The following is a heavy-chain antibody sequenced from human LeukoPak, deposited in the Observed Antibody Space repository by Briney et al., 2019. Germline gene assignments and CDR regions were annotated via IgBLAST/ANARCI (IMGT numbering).Heavy chain of an antibody. D-gene: IGHD4-17*01. V-gene: IGHV1-2*02. Sequence: ASVKVSCKASGYTFTAYYMHWVRQAPGQGLEWMGWINPNSGGTNYAQKFQGRVTMTRDTSISTAYMEVSSLRSDDTAVYYCARAVTTLVAFDIWGQGTMVTVSS. CDR1: GYTFTAYY. J-gene: IGHJ3*02. CDR2: INPNSGGT. CDR3: ARAVTTLVAFDI.